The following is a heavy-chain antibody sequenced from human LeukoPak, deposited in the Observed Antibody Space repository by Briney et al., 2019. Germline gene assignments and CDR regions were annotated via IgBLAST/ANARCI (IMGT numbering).Heavy chain of an antibody. V-gene: IGHV3-53*01. D-gene: IGHD6-13*01. CDR2: IYSGSST. CDR1: GFTVISNS. CDR3: AGQAGAPWQFDY. Sequence: PGGSLRLSCAASGFTVISNSMSWVRQAPGKGLEWVSVIYSGSSTYYADSVKGRFTISRDNSKNTLYLQMNSLSAEDTAVYYCAGQAGAPWQFDYWGQGTLVTVSS. J-gene: IGHJ4*02.